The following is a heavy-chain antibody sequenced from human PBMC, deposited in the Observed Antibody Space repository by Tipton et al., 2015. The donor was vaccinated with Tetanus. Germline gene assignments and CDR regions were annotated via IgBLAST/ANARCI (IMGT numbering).Heavy chain of an antibody. J-gene: IGHJ4*02. CDR2: IYWNDDK. CDR1: GFSLSTSGVG. V-gene: IGHV2-5*01. CDR3: AHRPKTYGGKPGGGFDY. D-gene: IGHD4-23*01. Sequence: LVKPTQTLTLTCTFSGFSLSTSGVGVGWIRQPPGKALEWLALIYWNDDKRYSPSLKSRLTITKDTSKNQVVLTMTNMDPGDTATYYCAHRPKTYGGKPGGGFDYWGQGTLVTVSS.